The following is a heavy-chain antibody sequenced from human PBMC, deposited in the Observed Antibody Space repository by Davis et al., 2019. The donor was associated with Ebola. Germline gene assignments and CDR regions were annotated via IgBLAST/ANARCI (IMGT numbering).Heavy chain of an antibody. J-gene: IGHJ4*02. CDR2: IYSGGST. CDR1: GFTVSSNY. D-gene: IGHD6-19*01. V-gene: IGHV3-53*01. Sequence: GESLKISCAASGFTVSSNYMSWVRQAPGKGLEWVSVIYSGGSTYYADSVKGRFTISRDDSKNTAYLQMNSLKTEDTAVYYCTGTVAGVDYWGQGTLVTVSS. CDR3: TGTVAGVDY.